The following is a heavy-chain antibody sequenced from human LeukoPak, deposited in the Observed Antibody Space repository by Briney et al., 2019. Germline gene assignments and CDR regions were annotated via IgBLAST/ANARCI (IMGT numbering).Heavy chain of an antibody. CDR3: ARAPRGHGYSGYYFDF. D-gene: IGHD5-12*01. V-gene: IGHV3-7*01. J-gene: IGHJ4*02. CDR2: MKQDGSEK. CDR1: GFTFTSYW. Sequence: GGSLRLSCAASGFTFTSYWMSWVRQAPGKGLEWVANMKQDGSEKYYVDSVKGRFTISRDNAKNSLYLQMNSLRAEDTAMYYCARAPRGHGYSGYYFDFWGQGTLVPVSS.